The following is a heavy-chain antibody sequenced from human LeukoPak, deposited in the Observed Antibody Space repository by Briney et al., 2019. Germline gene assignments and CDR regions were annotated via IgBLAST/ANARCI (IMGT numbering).Heavy chain of an antibody. CDR1: GYTFTGYY. V-gene: IGHV1-2*02. CDR3: ARGKELPTLTPLGSFDI. D-gene: IGHD5-24*01. J-gene: IGHJ3*02. Sequence: ASVKVSCKASGYTFTGYYVHWVRQAPGQGLEHMGWINPNTGGTKYVPKFQGRVTMTRDTPISTAYMELSGLRSDDTAVYYCARGKELPTLTPLGSFDIWCQETRVTVSS. CDR2: INPNTGGT.